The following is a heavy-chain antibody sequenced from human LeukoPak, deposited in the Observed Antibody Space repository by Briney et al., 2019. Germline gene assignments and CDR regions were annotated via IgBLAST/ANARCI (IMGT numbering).Heavy chain of an antibody. J-gene: IGHJ4*02. CDR3: ARRVDLLTGYHFDY. CDR2: INYSGST. D-gene: IGHD3-9*01. CDR1: GGSISSNSYY. Sequence: PSETLSLTCTVSGGSISSNSYYWSWIRQPPGKGLEWIGYINYSGSTNYSPSLKSRVTISVDTSKNQFSLKLSSVTAADTAVYYCARRVDLLTGYHFDYWGQGTLVTVSS. V-gene: IGHV4-61*05.